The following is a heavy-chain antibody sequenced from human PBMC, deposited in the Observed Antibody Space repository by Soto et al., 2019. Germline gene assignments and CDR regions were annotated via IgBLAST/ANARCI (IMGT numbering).Heavy chain of an antibody. D-gene: IGHD4-17*01. J-gene: IGHJ4*02. V-gene: IGHV4-39*01. CDR3: ARAPSYGDYPTAYFDY. CDR2: IYYSRGT. Sequence: SETLSLTCTVSGGSISSSSYYWGWIRQPPGKGLEWIGSIYYSRGTYYSPSLNSRVTISVDTSKNQFSLKLSSVTAADTAVYYCARAPSYGDYPTAYFDYWGQGTLVTVSS. CDR1: GGSISSSSYY.